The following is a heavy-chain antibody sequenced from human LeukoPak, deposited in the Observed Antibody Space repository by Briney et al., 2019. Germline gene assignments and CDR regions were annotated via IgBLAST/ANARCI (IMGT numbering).Heavy chain of an antibody. CDR3: AKGQSTIATRSFDS. CDR1: GFPFSTYG. D-gene: IGHD6-6*01. V-gene: IGHV3-23*01. CDR2: ISTNSANT. J-gene: IGHJ4*02. Sequence: GGSLSLSCAASGFPFSTYGMNWVRQAPGKGLEWVSTISTNSANTYYTDSVKGRFTISRDNSKNTLFMQMNSLRAEDTAVYYCAKGQSTIATRSFDSWGQGTLVTVSS.